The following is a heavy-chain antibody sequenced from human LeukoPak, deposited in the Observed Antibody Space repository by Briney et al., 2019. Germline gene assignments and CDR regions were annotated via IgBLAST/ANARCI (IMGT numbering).Heavy chain of an antibody. Sequence: GASVKVSCKASGGTFSSYAISWVRQAPGQGLEWMGGIIPIFGTANYAQKFQGRVTITADESTSTAYMELSSLRSEDTAVYYGARVGCSSTSCYGGSDYWGQGTLVTVSS. J-gene: IGHJ4*02. CDR1: GGTFSSYA. D-gene: IGHD2-2*01. CDR2: IIPIFGTA. CDR3: ARVGCSSTSCYGGSDY. V-gene: IGHV1-69*01.